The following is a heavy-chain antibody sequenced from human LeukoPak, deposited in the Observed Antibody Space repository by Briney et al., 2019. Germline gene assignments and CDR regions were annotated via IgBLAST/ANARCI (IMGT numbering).Heavy chain of an antibody. CDR3: ARNAMYASSGVDY. V-gene: IGHV4-59*01. J-gene: IGHJ4*02. Sequence: SETLSLTCAVYGGSFSGYYWSWIRQPPGKGLEWIGYIYHSGSTNYNPSLKSRVTISVDTSKNQFSLKLNSVTAADTAVYYCARNAMYASSGVDYWGQGTLVTVSS. D-gene: IGHD2-2*01. CDR1: GGSFSGYY. CDR2: IYHSGST.